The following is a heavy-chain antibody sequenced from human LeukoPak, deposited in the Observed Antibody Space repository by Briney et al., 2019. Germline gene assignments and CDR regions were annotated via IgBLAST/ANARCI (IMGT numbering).Heavy chain of an antibody. J-gene: IGHJ4*02. Sequence: GGSLRLSCAASGFTFSSYAMRWVRQAPGKGLEWVAVISYDGSNKYYADSVKGRFTISRDNSKNTLYLQMNSLRAEDTAVYYCACSWYLVQPFDYWGQGTLVTVSS. CDR3: ACSWYLVQPFDY. CDR1: GFTFSSYA. D-gene: IGHD6-13*01. V-gene: IGHV3-30-3*01. CDR2: ISYDGSNK.